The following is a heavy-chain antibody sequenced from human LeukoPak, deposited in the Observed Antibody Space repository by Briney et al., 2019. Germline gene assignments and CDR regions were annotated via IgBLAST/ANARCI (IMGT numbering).Heavy chain of an antibody. CDR2: ISGSGVGT. CDR3: ARVTYDAFDI. V-gene: IGHV3-23*01. CDR1: GFTFRNSA. Sequence: GGSLRLSCAASGFTFRNSAMSWVRQAPGKGLEWVSTISGSGVGTYYADSVKGRFTISRDNFKNTLYLQMNSLRAEDTAVYYCARVTYDAFDIWGQGTMVTVSS. J-gene: IGHJ3*02.